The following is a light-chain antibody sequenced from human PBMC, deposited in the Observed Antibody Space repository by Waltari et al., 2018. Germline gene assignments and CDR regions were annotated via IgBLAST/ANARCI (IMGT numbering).Light chain of an antibody. J-gene: IGLJ2*01. Sequence: QSALTQPPSVSGSPGQSITISCTGPSSDVGGYNYVSWYQQHPGKAPKLMIYEVSNRPSGVSNRFSGSKSGNTASLTISGLQAEDEADYYCSSYTSSSTVVFGGGTKLTVL. CDR3: SSYTSSSTVV. CDR2: EVS. V-gene: IGLV2-14*01. CDR1: SSDVGGYNY.